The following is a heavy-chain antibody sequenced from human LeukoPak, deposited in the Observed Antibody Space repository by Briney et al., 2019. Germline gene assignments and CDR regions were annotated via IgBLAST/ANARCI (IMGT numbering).Heavy chain of an antibody. D-gene: IGHD6-13*01. J-gene: IGHJ4*02. Sequence: PSETLSLTCTVSGGSISRGTYYWSWIRQPAGKGLEWIGLLYSSVSSNYNPSLQNRVTILLHTSKNQFSLKLPSVTAADTAVYYCARPKNRSSWYYFDYWGQGTLVTVSS. V-gene: IGHV4-61*10. CDR3: ARPKNRSSWYYFDY. CDR1: GGSISRGTYY. CDR2: LYSSVSS.